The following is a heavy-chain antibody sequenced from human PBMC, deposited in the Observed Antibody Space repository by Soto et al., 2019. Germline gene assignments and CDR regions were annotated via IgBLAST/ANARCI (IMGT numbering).Heavy chain of an antibody. V-gene: IGHV4-31*03. CDR2: IYYSGST. CDR1: GGSISSGGYY. Sequence: QVQLQESGPGLVKPSQTLSLTCTVSGGSISSGGYYWSWIRQHPGKGLEWIGHIYYSGSTYYNSSLTSRVTVSVDTSKNQCSLKLSALTAADTAAYYCARGGECSGRSCYLVPLGYWGQGTLVTVSS. CDR3: ARGGECSGRSCYLVPLGY. D-gene: IGHD2-15*01. J-gene: IGHJ4*02.